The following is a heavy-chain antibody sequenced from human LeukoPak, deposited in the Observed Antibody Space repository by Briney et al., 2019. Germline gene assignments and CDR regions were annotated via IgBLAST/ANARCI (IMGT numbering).Heavy chain of an antibody. J-gene: IGHJ4*02. D-gene: IGHD6-19*01. CDR3: ARDPELSSGGSYFDY. CDR1: GFTFSSYG. V-gene: IGHV3-33*01. Sequence: GRSLRLSCAASGFTFSSYGMHWVRQGPGKGLEWVAVIRYDGSNEYYADSVKGRFTISRDNSKNTLHLQMNSLRAEDTAVYYCARDPELSSGGSYFDYWGQGTLVTVSS. CDR2: IRYDGSNE.